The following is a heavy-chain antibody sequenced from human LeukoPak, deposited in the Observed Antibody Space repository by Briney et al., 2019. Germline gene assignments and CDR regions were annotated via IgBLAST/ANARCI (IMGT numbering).Heavy chain of an antibody. Sequence: GGSLRLSCAASGFTFSSYWMSWVRQAPGKGLEWVANIKQDGSEKHYVDSVKGRFTISRDNAKSPLYLQMSSLRAEDTAVYYCARLKYSSSWYSRFDPWGQGTLVTVSS. D-gene: IGHD6-13*01. CDR1: GFTFSSYW. V-gene: IGHV3-7*01. J-gene: IGHJ5*02. CDR2: IKQDGSEK. CDR3: ARLKYSSSWYSRFDP.